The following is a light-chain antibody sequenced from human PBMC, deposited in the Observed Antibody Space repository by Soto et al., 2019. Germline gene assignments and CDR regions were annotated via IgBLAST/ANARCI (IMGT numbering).Light chain of an antibody. CDR2: SAS. Sequence: EIVITQSPATVTVSTGGRATVSCMASQSISDTLAWYQQRPGQAPRLLLYSASSRAPAFPARFSGSGSGTDFTLTISILQSEDSAVYYCQQYNNWPWTFGQGTKVDIK. J-gene: IGKJ1*01. V-gene: IGKV3-15*01. CDR1: QSISDT. CDR3: QQYNNWPWT.